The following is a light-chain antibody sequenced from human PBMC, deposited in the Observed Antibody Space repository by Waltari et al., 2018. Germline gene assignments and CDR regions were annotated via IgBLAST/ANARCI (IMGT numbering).Light chain of an antibody. CDR3: SSYTSSSTYV. J-gene: IGLJ1*01. CDR2: DVS. CDR1: SSDGCGYNY. V-gene: IGLV2-14*01. Sequence: SALTQPASVSGSPGQPITISCTGTSSDGCGYNYVSWYQQHPGKAPKLMIYDVSKRPSGVSNRFSGSKSGNTASLTISGLQAEDEADYYCSSYTSSSTYVFGTGTKVTVL.